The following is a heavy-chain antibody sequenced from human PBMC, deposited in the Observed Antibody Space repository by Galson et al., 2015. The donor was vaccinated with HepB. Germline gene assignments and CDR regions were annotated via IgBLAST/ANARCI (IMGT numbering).Heavy chain of an antibody. CDR2: INAGNGNT. D-gene: IGHD3-10*01. CDR3: ARGTEPRRLLWFREFLPYLDY. Sequence: SVKVSCKASGYTFTSYAMHWVRQAPGQRLEWMGWINAGNGNTKYSQKFQGRVTITRDTSASTAYMELSSLRSEDTAVYYCARGTEPRRLLWFREFLPYLDYWGQGTLVTVSS. CDR1: GYTFTSYA. J-gene: IGHJ4*02. V-gene: IGHV1-3*01.